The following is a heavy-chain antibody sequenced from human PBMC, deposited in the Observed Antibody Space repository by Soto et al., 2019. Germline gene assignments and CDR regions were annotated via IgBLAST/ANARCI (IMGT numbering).Heavy chain of an antibody. J-gene: IGHJ4*02. V-gene: IGHV1-69*02. CDR1: GGTFSSYT. Sequence: QVQLVQSGAEVKKPGSSVKVSCKASGGTFSSYTISWVRQAPGQGLEWMGRIIPILGIANYAQKFQGRVTITEDKSTSTAYMELSSLRSEDTAVYYCARGPTHPYYDSSGYYRDWGQGTLVTVSS. D-gene: IGHD3-22*01. CDR2: IIPILGIA. CDR3: ARGPTHPYYDSSGYYRD.